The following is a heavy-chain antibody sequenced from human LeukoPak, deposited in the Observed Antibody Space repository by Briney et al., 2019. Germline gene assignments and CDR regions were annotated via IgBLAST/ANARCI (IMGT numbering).Heavy chain of an antibody. Sequence: PSQTLSLTCTVSGDSISSGDYYWSWLRQPPGKGLEWIGYIYYSGSTYYNPSLKSRLTISVDTSKNQFSLKLSSVTAADTAVYYCARGVLLWFGESLYYFDYWGQGTLVTVSS. J-gene: IGHJ4*02. CDR2: IYYSGST. CDR1: GDSISSGDYY. V-gene: IGHV4-30-4*01. D-gene: IGHD3-10*01. CDR3: ARGVLLWFGESLYYFDY.